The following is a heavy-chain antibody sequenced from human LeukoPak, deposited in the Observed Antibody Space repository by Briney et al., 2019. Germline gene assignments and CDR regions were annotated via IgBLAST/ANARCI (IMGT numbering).Heavy chain of an antibody. D-gene: IGHD3-10*01. V-gene: IGHV3-23*01. CDR1: GFTFSSNA. CDR3: AKDLRGFEY. CDR2: ISFSGANT. Sequence: GGSVRLSCAASGFTFSSNAMSWVRQAPGKGLDWVSGISFSGANTYYTDPVKGRFTISRDNSKNTVYLQMNSLRAEDTAVYYCAKDLRGFEYWGQGILVTVSS. J-gene: IGHJ4*02.